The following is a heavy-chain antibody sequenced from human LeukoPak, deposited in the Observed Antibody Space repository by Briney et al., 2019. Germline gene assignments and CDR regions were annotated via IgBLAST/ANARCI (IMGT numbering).Heavy chain of an antibody. D-gene: IGHD3-10*02. CDR3: AELGITMIGGV. V-gene: IGHV3-21*01. CDR1: GFTFSNYN. J-gene: IGHJ6*04. Sequence: GGSLRLSCAASGFTFSNYNMNWVRQAPGKAMDWVSSIISSGTYIFYADSVKGRFTISRDNAKNSLYLQMNSLRAEDTAVYYCAELGITMIGGVWGKGTTVTISS. CDR2: IISSGTYI.